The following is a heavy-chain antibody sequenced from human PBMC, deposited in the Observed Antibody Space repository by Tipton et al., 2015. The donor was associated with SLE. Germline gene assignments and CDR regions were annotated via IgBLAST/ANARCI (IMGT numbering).Heavy chain of an antibody. Sequence: TLSLTCTVSGGSISSYYWSWIRQPPGKGLEWIGYIYYSGSTNYNPSLKSRVTISVDTSKNQFSLKLSSVTAADTAMYYCATGYCSGGTCHGFQYWGQGVLVAVSS. CDR2: IYYSGST. V-gene: IGHV4-59*01. D-gene: IGHD2-15*01. CDR1: GGSISSYY. CDR3: ATGYCSGGTCHGFQY. J-gene: IGHJ4*02.